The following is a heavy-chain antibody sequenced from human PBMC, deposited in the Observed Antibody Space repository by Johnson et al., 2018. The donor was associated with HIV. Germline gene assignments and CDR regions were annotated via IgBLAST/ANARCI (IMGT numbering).Heavy chain of an antibody. J-gene: IGHJ3*02. Sequence: VQLVESGGGVVRPGGSLRLSCAASGFTFDDYGMSWVRQAPGKGLEWVSGITWNGGSTGYADSVKGRFTISRDNAKNSLYLQMNSLRAEDTALYYCAKDIEWELQNDAFDIWGQGTMVTVSS. V-gene: IGHV3-20*04. CDR3: AKDIEWELQNDAFDI. CDR2: ITWNGGST. D-gene: IGHD1-26*01. CDR1: GFTFDDYG.